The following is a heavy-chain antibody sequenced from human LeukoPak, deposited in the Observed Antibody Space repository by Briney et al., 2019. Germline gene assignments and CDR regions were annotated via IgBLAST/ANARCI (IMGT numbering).Heavy chain of an antibody. CDR2: INPNSAGT. D-gene: IGHD6-19*01. CDR1: GYTFTNYY. CDR3: ARDPVTKQWLVPGGP. Sequence: ASVKVSCKASGYTFTNYYMHWVRQAPGQGLEWMGWINPNSAGTNYAQKFQGRVTMTRDTSISTAYMELSSLRSDDTAVYYCARDPVTKQWLVPGGPWGQGTLVTVSS. J-gene: IGHJ5*02. V-gene: IGHV1-2*02.